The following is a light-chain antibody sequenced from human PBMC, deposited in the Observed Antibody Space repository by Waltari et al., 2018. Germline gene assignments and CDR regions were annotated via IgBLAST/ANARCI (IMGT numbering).Light chain of an antibody. Sequence: QSALTQPASVSGSPGQSITVSCTGTSSDVGSYNLVSWFQQYPDTAPKLIIFEVNKRPSGGSKRFSGVKSGNTASLTISGLQAGDEADYYCCSYAGSGIYVFGTGAKVTVL. J-gene: IGLJ1*01. CDR1: SSDVGSYNL. CDR3: CSYAGSGIYV. V-gene: IGLV2-23*02. CDR2: EVN.